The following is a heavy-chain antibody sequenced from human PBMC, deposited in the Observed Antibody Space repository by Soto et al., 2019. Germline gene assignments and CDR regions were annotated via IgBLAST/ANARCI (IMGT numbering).Heavy chain of an antibody. CDR2: TYNTATT. V-gene: IGHV4-30-4*01. J-gene: IGHJ5*01. CDR1: ADSTSNLDYF. CDR3: ARGRYCLSGRCFPNWFDS. D-gene: IGHD2-15*01. Sequence: SETLSLTCSVAADSTSNLDYFWAWIRHPPGQALEDIGFTYNTATTFYNPSLECRVTISVDTSKIQFSLNVTSGTATATAVYFCARGRYCLSGRCFPNWFDSWGQGALVTVSS.